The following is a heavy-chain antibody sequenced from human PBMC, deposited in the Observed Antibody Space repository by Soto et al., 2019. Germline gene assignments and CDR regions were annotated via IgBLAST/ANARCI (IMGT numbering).Heavy chain of an antibody. J-gene: IGHJ4*02. CDR2: FSWNTGNI. Sequence: EAQVVESGGALVQPGGSLRLSCTASEITFDDYAMHWVRQAPGKGLEWVSGFSWNTGNIGYADSVKGRFIISRDSAKNSLFRQMNSLRLDDPALYYCAKGTTGTMTDWGQGTLVTVSS. CDR1: EITFDDYA. D-gene: IGHD1-1*01. V-gene: IGHV3-9*01. CDR3: AKGTTGTMTD.